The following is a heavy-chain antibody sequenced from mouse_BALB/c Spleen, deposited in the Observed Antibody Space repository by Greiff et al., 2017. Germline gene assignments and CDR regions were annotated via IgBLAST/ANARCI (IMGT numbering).Heavy chain of an antibody. CDR3: ARGGIVYSMDY. J-gene: IGHJ4*01. CDR1: GFTFSSYA. Sequence: EVQLVESGGGLVKPGGSLKLSCAASGFTFSSYAMSWVRQTPEKRLEWVASISSGGSTYYPDSVKGRFTISRDNARNILYLQMSSLRSEDTAMYYCARGGIVYSMDYWGQGTSVTVSS. CDR2: ISSGGST. V-gene: IGHV5-6-5*01.